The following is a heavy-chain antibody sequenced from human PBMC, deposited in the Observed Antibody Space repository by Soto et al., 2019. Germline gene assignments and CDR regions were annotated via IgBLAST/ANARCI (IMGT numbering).Heavy chain of an antibody. V-gene: IGHV4-34*12. CDR3: ARYYGDYKNYFDY. CDR1: GGSFSGYY. CDR2: IFYSGTT. J-gene: IGHJ4*02. D-gene: IGHD4-17*01. Sequence: PSETLSLTCAVDGGSFSGYYWSWIRQPPGKGLELIGSIFYSGTTYNNPSLNSRVTLSVDTSKNQFSLKLNSVTAADTAVYYCARYYGDYKNYFDYWGQGTLVTVSS.